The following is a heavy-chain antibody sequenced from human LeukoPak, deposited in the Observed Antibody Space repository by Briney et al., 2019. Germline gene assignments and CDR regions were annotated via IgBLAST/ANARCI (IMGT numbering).Heavy chain of an antibody. CDR2: ISGSGSTT. J-gene: IGHJ3*02. D-gene: IGHD3-10*01. CDR3: ARSPPLWFGDLRGGAFDI. CDR1: GFTCSSYA. V-gene: IGHV3-23*01. Sequence: QPGGSLRLSCAASGFTCSSYAMNWVRQAPGKGLEWVSAISGSGSTTYYANSVKGRFTIPRDNSKNTLYLQMNSLRAEDTAVYYCARSPPLWFGDLRGGAFDIWGQGTMVTVSS.